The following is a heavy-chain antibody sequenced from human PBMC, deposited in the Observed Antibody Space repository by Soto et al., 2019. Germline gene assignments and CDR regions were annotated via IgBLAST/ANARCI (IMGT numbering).Heavy chain of an antibody. CDR1: GFIFDDYA. J-gene: IGHJ4*02. D-gene: IGHD5-12*01. Sequence: EVRLVESGGGLVQPGRSLRLSCDASGFIFDDYAMHWVRQAPGKGLEWVSSITWNSDDIAYADSVKGRFTISRDNAKKSLYLHMNSLRTEDTAFYFCACHLSVRGPFDHWGQGTLVTVSS. CDR2: ITWNSDDI. V-gene: IGHV3-9*01. CDR3: ACHLSVRGPFDH.